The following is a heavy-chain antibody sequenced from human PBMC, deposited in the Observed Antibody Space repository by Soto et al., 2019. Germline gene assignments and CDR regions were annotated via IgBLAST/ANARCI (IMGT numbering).Heavy chain of an antibody. D-gene: IGHD6-19*01. J-gene: IGHJ4*02. CDR3: ARGGARSVAATFDH. Sequence: QVQLQESGPRLVKPSETLSLTCTVSGGSVSGYYWSWIRQTAGKGLEWIGRIYTSDNTDFSPSLKSRVAMSVDTSQNQVSLKLTSVTAADTGVYYCARGGARSVAATFDHWGQGSLVTVSS. V-gene: IGHV4-4*07. CDR2: IYTSDNT. CDR1: GGSVSGYY.